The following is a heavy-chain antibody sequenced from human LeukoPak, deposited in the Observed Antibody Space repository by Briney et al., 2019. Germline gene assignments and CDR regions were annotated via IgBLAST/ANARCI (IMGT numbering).Heavy chain of an antibody. CDR1: GFTFSSYG. J-gene: IGHJ6*02. V-gene: IGHV3-33*01. Sequence: AGRSLRLSCAASGFTFSSYGMHWVRQAPGKGLEWVAVIWYDGSNKYYADSVKGRFTISRDNSKNTLYLQMNSLRAEDTALYYCARDLHYYVAMDVWGQGTTVTVSS. CDR2: IWYDGSNK. CDR3: ARDLHYYVAMDV. D-gene: IGHD3-10*02.